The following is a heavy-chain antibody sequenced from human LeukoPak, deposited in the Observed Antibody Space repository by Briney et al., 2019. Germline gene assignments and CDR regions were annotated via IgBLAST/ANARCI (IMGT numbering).Heavy chain of an antibody. CDR1: GYTFTGYY. CDR3: ARDLGGLGSYSY. V-gene: IGHV1-18*04. D-gene: IGHD3-16*01. J-gene: IGHJ4*02. CDR2: ISAYNGNT. Sequence: ASVKVSCKASGYTFTGYYMHWVRRAPGEGLEWMGWISAYNGNTNYAQKFQGRVTMTTDTSTSTAYMELRSLRSDDTAVYYCARDLGGLGSYSYWGQGTLVTVSS.